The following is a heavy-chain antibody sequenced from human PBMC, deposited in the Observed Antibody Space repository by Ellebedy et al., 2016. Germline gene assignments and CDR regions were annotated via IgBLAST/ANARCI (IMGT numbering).Heavy chain of an antibody. D-gene: IGHD2-21*02. CDR2: VSWDGATS. J-gene: IGHJ4*02. Sequence: GGSLRLSCVTSGFTFDDYTMHWVRQGPGKRLEWVSLVSWDGATSFYADSVKGRFIISRDNNKNSLYLQMNSLRPEDTALYYCVRGPTASWYFDFWGQGTLVTVSS. CDR1: GFTFDDYT. CDR3: VRGPTASWYFDF. V-gene: IGHV3-43D*03.